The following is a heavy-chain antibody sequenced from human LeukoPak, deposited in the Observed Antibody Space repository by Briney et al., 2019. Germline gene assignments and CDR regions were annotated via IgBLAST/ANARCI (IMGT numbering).Heavy chain of an antibody. V-gene: IGHV1-2*02. Sequence: ASVKVSCKASGYTFTDYYYIHGVRQAPGQGLEWMGWLNPKSGDTNDAQKFQGRVTVTRDTSISTAYMELSRLRSDDTAVYYCARPSSTDYVWGQGTQVTVSS. D-gene: IGHD2-2*01. CDR1: GYTFTDYY. CDR3: ARPSSTDYV. CDR2: LNPKSGDT. J-gene: IGHJ4*02.